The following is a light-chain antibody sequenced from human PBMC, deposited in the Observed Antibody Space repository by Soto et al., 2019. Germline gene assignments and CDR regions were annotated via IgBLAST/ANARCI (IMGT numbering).Light chain of an antibody. V-gene: IGLV2-14*01. Sequence: QSALTQPASVSGSPGQSITISCTGTSSDVGGYNYVSWYQQHPGKAPKLMIYDVSNRPSGGSNRFSGSKSGNTDSLTISGLQAEDEADYYCSSYTSSSTLVVFCGGTKLTVL. J-gene: IGLJ2*01. CDR1: SSDVGGYNY. CDR3: SSYTSSSTLVV. CDR2: DVS.